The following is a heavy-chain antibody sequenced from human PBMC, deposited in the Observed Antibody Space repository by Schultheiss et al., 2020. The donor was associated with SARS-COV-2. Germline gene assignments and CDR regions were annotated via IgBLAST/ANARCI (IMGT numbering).Heavy chain of an antibody. V-gene: IGHV3-23*01. CDR1: GFTFSSYA. J-gene: IGHJ5*02. D-gene: IGHD6-6*01. CDR2: ISGSGGST. CDR3: ARDWFRIAARPRYNWFDP. Sequence: GGSLRLSCAASGFTFSSYAMHWVRQAPGKGLEWVSAISGSGGSTYYADSVKGRFTISRDNVKNSLWLQMNSLRVEDTAVYYCARDWFRIAARPRYNWFDPWGQGTLVTVSS.